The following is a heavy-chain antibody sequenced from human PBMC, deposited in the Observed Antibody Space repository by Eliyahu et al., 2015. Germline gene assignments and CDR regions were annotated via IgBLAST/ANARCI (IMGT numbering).Heavy chain of an antibody. J-gene: IGHJ4*02. D-gene: IGHD6-19*01. V-gene: IGHV4-34*01. CDR2: XNHXGST. CDR3: ASLSGWYVFDY. CDR1: GGSFSGYY. Sequence: QVQLQQWGAGLLKPSETLSLTCAVXGGSFSGYYWSWIRQPPGKGLEWIGEXNHXGSTNYNPSLKSRVTISVDTSKNQFSLKLSSVTAADTAVYYCASLSGWYVFDYWGQGTLVTVSS.